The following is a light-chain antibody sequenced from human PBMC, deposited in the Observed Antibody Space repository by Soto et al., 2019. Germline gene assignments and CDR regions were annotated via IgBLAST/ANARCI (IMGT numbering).Light chain of an antibody. CDR3: HQYDSSPLT. J-gene: IGKJ4*01. Sequence: EIVLTQSPGTLSLSPGERATLSCRAGQSVSSSYLAWYQQKPGQAPRLLIYGASSRATGIPDRCSGSGSGRDFTLTISRLEPEDFAVYYCHQYDSSPLTFGGGTRVE. V-gene: IGKV3-20*01. CDR2: GAS. CDR1: QSVSSSY.